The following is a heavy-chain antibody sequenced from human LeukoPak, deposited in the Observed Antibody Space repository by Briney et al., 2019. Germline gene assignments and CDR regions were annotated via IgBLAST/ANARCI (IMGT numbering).Heavy chain of an antibody. CDR3: AVVYYYYYYMDV. Sequence: GASVKVSCKASGGTFSSYAISWVRQAPGQGLGWMGRIIPIFGTANYAQKFQGRITITTDESTSTAYMELSRLRSEDTAVYYCAVVYYYYYYMDVWGKGTTVTVSS. CDR2: IIPIFGTA. V-gene: IGHV1-69*05. CDR1: GGTFSSYA. J-gene: IGHJ6*03.